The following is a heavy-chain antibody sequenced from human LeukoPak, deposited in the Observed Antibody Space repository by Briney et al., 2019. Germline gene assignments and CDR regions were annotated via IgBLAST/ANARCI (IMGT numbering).Heavy chain of an antibody. Sequence: PGGSLRLSCAASGFTFSSYAMSWVRQAPGKGLEWVSAISGSGGSTYYADSVKGRFTTSRDNAKNSLYLQMNSLRAEDTAVYFCARGHTVLVPATTGGDYWGQGTLVTVSS. J-gene: IGHJ4*02. CDR3: ARGHTVLVPATTGGDY. V-gene: IGHV3-23*01. CDR1: GFTFSSYA. D-gene: IGHD2-2*01. CDR2: ISGSGGST.